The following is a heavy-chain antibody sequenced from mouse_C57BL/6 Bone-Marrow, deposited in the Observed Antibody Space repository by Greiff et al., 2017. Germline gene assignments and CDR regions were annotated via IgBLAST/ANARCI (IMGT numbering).Heavy chain of an antibody. CDR1: GFTFSDFY. Sequence: DVKLVESGGGLVQSGRSLRLSCATSGFTFSDFYMEWVRQAPGKGLEWIAASRNKANDYTTEYSASVKGRFIVSRDTSQSILYLQMNALRAEDTAIYYCARDAYYWYFDVWGTGTTVTVSS. J-gene: IGHJ1*03. V-gene: IGHV7-1*01. CDR2: SRNKANDYTT. CDR3: ARDAYYWYFDV.